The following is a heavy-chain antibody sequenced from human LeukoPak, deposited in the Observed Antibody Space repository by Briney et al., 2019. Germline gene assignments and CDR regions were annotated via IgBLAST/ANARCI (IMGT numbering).Heavy chain of an antibody. V-gene: IGHV3-74*01. D-gene: IGHD5-18*01. Sequence: GGSLRLSCAASGFTFSSYWMNWVRQAPGKGLVWVSRIASDGSSTTYADSVKGRFSISRDNAKNTLYLQMNSLRAEDTAVYYCASSVDTAPYYFDYWGQGTLVTVSS. CDR3: ASSVDTAPYYFDY. CDR1: GFTFSSYW. CDR2: IASDGSST. J-gene: IGHJ4*02.